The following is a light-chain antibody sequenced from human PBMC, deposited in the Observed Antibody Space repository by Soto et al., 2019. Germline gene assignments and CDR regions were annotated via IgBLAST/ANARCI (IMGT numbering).Light chain of an antibody. CDR2: GAS. J-gene: IGKJ5*01. Sequence: EVVLTHSPATLSVSLGDGSTLSCRASQSVSLSLAWYQMRPGQPPRLLIYGASTRATDIPARFSGSGSGTDFTLTISSLQSEDFAVYYCQQRKNWQVTFGQGTRLEIK. V-gene: IGKV3-15*01. CDR3: QQRKNWQVT. CDR1: QSVSLS.